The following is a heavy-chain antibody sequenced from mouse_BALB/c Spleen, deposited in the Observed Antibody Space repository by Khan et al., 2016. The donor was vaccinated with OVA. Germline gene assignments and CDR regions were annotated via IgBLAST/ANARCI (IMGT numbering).Heavy chain of an antibody. D-gene: IGHD1-1*01. J-gene: IGHJ4*01. V-gene: IGHV1S41*01. CDR3: ARYNYYGRGLYAMDY. CDR1: GYTFTSYW. Sequence: DLVEPGASVKLSCKASGYTFTSYWINWIKERPGQGLEWIGQIGPGSGSAYYNELFKGKATLTVDTSSSTVYIQLSSLSSEDSAIYFCARYNYYGRGLYAMDYWGQGTSVTVSS. CDR2: IGPGSGSA.